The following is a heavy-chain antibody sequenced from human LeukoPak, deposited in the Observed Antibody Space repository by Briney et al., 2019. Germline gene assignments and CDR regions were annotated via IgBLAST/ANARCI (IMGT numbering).Heavy chain of an antibody. CDR1: GYTFTGYY. Sequence: ASVKVSCKASGYTFTGYYMHWVRQAPGQGLEWMGWINPNSGGTNYAQKFQGRITMTMDTSISTAYMELSRLRSDDTAVYYCARDLDSSGTDGGFDYWGQGTLVTVSS. V-gene: IGHV1-2*02. CDR3: ARDLDSSGTDGGFDY. CDR2: INPNSGGT. J-gene: IGHJ4*02. D-gene: IGHD3-22*01.